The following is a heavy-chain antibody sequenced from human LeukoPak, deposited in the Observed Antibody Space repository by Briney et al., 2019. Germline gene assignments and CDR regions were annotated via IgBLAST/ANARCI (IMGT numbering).Heavy chain of an antibody. J-gene: IGHJ4*02. Sequence: PSETLSLTCTVSGGSINGYYWSLIRQPPGKGLEWIGYIYYSGSTNYNPSLKSRVTISIDTSKYQFSLKLTSVTAADTAVYYCARGEALYSNYGFDYWGQGTLVTVSS. CDR2: IYYSGST. CDR1: GGSINGYY. V-gene: IGHV4-59*01. CDR3: ARGEALYSNYGFDY. D-gene: IGHD4-11*01.